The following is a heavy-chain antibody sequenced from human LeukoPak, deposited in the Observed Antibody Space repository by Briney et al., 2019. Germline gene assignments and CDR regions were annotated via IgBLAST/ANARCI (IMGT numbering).Heavy chain of an antibody. D-gene: IGHD3-16*01. CDR2: FSASGANT. V-gene: IGHV3-23*01. Sequence: QSGGSLRLSCAASGFTFNNYAMSGVRQAPGTGLEWVSTFSASGANTYYADSVGGRFTISRDNSKNSLYLQMNGLRAEDTAFYYCARSPLSTLKSFDSWGQGTLVTVSS. J-gene: IGHJ4*02. CDR3: ARSPLSTLKSFDS. CDR1: GFTFNNYA.